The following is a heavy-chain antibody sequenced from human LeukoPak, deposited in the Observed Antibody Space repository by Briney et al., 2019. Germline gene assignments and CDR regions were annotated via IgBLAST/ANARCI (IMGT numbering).Heavy chain of an antibody. CDR1: GGSFSGYY. V-gene: IGHV4-34*01. CDR3: ASRLGYCSGGSCSHYYYYMDV. D-gene: IGHD2-15*01. Sequence: PSETLSLTCAVYGGSFSGYYWSWIRQPPGKGLEWIGEINHSGSTNYNPSLKSRVTISVDTSKNQFSLKLSSVTAADTAVYYCASRLGYCSGGSCSHYYYYMDVWGKGTTVTISS. J-gene: IGHJ6*03. CDR2: INHSGST.